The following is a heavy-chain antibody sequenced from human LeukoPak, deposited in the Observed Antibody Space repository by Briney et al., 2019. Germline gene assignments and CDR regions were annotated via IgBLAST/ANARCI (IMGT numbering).Heavy chain of an antibody. CDR3: AKVRNYDFWSGFLF. D-gene: IGHD3-3*01. V-gene: IGHV3-9*03. CDR2: ISWNSGSI. J-gene: IGHJ4*02. Sequence: GRFLRLSCVASGFTFDDYAMHWVRQAPGKGQKWDLCISWNSGSIGYADYVKGRFIISRDNAKNSLYLQMNSLRAEDMALYYCAKVRNYDFWSGFLFGGQGTLVTVSS. CDR1: GFTFDDYA.